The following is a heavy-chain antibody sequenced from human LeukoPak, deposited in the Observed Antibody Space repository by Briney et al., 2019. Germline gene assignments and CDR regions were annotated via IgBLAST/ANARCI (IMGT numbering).Heavy chain of an antibody. CDR2: IIHIFGTA. CDR1: GGTFSSYA. J-gene: IGHJ6*02. V-gene: IGHV1-69*13. D-gene: IGHD3-9*01. CDR3: ARQREYYDILTGYSPTYYYYGMDV. Sequence: ASVKVSCKASGGTFSSYAISWVRQAPGQGLEWMGGIIHIFGTANNAQKFQGRVTITADEATSTAYMELSSLRSEDTAVYYWARQREYYDILTGYSPTYYYYGMDVWGQGTTVTVSS.